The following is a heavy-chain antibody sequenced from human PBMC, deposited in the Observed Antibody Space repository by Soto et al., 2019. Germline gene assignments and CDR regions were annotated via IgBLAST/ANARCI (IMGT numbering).Heavy chain of an antibody. V-gene: IGHV3-48*01. CDR2: ISSSSSTI. Sequence: GGSLRLSCAASGFPFSSYSMNFVRQTPGKGLEWVSYISSSSSTIYYADSVKGRFTISRDNAKNSLYLQMNSLRAEDTAVYYCARHPERIAQIGWFDPWGQGTLVTVS. J-gene: IGHJ5*02. CDR1: GFPFSSYS. D-gene: IGHD6-13*01. CDR3: ARHPERIAQIGWFDP.